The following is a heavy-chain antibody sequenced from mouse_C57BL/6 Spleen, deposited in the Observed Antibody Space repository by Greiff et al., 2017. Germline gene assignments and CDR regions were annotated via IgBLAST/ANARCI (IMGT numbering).Heavy chain of an antibody. CDR1: GFSLTSYG. CDR2: IWRGGST. Sequence: VQLQQSGPGLVQPSQSLSITCTVSGFSLTSYGVHWVRQSPGKGLEWLGVIWRGGSTDYNAAFMSRLSITKDNAKSQVFFKMNSLQADDTAIYYCAKERDGYYAMDYWGQGTSVTVSS. CDR3: AKERDGYYAMDY. D-gene: IGHD2-3*01. V-gene: IGHV2-5*01. J-gene: IGHJ4*01.